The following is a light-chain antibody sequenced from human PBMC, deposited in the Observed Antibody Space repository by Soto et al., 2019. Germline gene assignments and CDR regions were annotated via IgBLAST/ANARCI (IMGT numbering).Light chain of an antibody. CDR3: HQYGRSPIT. J-gene: IGKJ5*01. V-gene: IGKV3D-20*01. CDR1: QSVSSSY. Sequence: EIVMTQSPATLSVSPGERATLSCRASQSVSSSYLAWYQQKPGLAPRLLIYDTSFRATGIPDRFSGSGSGTDFTLTISRLEPEDFAVYYCHQYGRSPITFGQGTRLEIK. CDR2: DTS.